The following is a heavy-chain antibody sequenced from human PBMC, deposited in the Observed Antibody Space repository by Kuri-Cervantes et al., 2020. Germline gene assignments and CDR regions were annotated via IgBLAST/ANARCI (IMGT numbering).Heavy chain of an antibody. V-gene: IGHV3-48*03. Sequence: LSLTCVASGFTFSRYHMDWVRQAPGKGLESISSISNSGAHTYYADSVKGRFTISRDNAKNSLYLQMNSLRAEDTAVYYCASGAALDAFDIWGQGTMVTVSS. J-gene: IGHJ3*02. CDR2: ISNSGAHT. CDR3: ASGAALDAFDI. D-gene: IGHD6-6*01. CDR1: GFTFSRYH.